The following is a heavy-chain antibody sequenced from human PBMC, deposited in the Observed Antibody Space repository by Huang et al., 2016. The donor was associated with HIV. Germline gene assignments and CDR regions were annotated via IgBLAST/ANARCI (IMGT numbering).Heavy chain of an antibody. V-gene: IGHV3-9*01. CDR3: ARRGVMVRGAHFDY. CDR1: GFTFDVYA. D-gene: IGHD3-10*01. J-gene: IGHJ4*02. CDR2: ISWNSGSI. Sequence: EVQLVESGGGLVQPGRSLRLSCAASGFTFDVYAMHWVRQAPGKGMEWVSGISWNSGSIGYADSVKGRFTISRDNAKNSLYLQMNSLRAEDTALYYCARRGVMVRGAHFDYWGLGTLVTVSS.